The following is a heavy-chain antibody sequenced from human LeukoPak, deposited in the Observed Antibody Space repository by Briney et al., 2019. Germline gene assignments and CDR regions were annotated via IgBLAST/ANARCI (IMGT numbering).Heavy chain of an antibody. D-gene: IGHD6-13*01. CDR1: GGTFSSYA. Sequence: SVKVSCKASGGTFSSYAISWVRQAPGQGLEWMGGIIPTFDTANYAQKFQGRVTITADKSTNTAYMELSSLRSEDTAVYYCARAEFSSNWFLYFDDWGQGTLVTVSS. J-gene: IGHJ4*02. CDR3: ARAEFSSNWFLYFDD. CDR2: IIPTFDTA. V-gene: IGHV1-69*06.